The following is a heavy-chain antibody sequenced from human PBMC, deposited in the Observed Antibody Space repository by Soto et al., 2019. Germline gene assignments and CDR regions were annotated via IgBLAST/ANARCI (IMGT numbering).Heavy chain of an antibody. V-gene: IGHV3-30-3*01. CDR2: ISYDGSNK. J-gene: IGHJ6*02. CDR1: GFTFSSYA. D-gene: IGHD4-4*01. Sequence: TGGSLRLSCAASGFTFSSYAMHWVRQAPGKGLEWVAVISYDGSNKYYADSVKGRFTISRDNSKNTLYLQMNSLRAEDTAVYYCARDMTTTQHYYYGMDVWGQGTTVTVSS. CDR3: ARDMTTTQHYYYGMDV.